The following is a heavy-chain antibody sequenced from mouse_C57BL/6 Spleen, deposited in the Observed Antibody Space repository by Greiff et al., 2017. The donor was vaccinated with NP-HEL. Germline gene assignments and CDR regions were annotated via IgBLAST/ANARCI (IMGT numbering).Heavy chain of an antibody. Sequence: EVKVVESGGGLVKPGGSLKLSCAASGFTFSSYAMSWVRQTPEKRLEWVATISDGGSYTYYPDNVKGRFTISKDNAKNNLYLQMSQLKAEDTAMYYGARDHWVYVYGGGFAYWGQGTLVTVSA. J-gene: IGHJ3*01. CDR1: GFTFSSYA. CDR2: ISDGGSYT. CDR3: ARDHWVYVYGGGFAY. V-gene: IGHV5-4*03. D-gene: IGHD2-2*01.